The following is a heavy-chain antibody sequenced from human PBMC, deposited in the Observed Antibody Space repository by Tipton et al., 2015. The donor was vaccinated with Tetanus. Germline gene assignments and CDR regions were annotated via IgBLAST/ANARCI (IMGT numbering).Heavy chain of an antibody. J-gene: IGHJ5*02. CDR2: ISNSGVT. V-gene: IGHV4-59*01. CDR1: GASISSYY. CDR3: ARDHRLSASYAGWFDP. Sequence: TLSLTCTVTGASISSYYWSWIRQPPGKGLEWVGYISNSGVTNYNPSLKSRVTISLDTSKNQFSLRLSAVTAADTAVYYCARDHRLSASYAGWFDPWGQGTLVTVSS. D-gene: IGHD2-8*01.